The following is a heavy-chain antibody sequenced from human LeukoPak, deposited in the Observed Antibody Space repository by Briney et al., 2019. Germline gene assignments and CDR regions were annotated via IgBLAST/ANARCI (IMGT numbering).Heavy chain of an antibody. V-gene: IGHV3-30*04. CDR1: GFTFRSYA. Sequence: GGSLRLSCAASGFTFRSYAMHWVRQAPGKGLEWVAAISLDGSNKYYADSVKGRFTISRDNSKNTLYMQMNSLRADDTAVYYCARGSKSYGDYIRSRIHYFDYWGQGTLVTVSS. CDR3: ARGSKSYGDYIRSRIHYFDY. J-gene: IGHJ4*02. D-gene: IGHD4-17*01. CDR2: ISLDGSNK.